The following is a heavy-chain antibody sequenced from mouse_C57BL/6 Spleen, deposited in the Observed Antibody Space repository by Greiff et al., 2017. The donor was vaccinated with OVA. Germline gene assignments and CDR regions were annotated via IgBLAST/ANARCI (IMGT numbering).Heavy chain of an antibody. J-gene: IGHJ1*03. D-gene: IGHD1-1*01. V-gene: IGHV1-69*01. Sequence: QVQLQQPGAELVMPGASVKLSCKASGYTFTSYWMHWVKQRPGQGLEWIGEIVPSDSNTNYNQKFKGKSTLTVDKSSSTAYMQLSCLTSEYSAIYYCAIYCDYYYGSSGYIDVWGTGTTVTVSS. CDR2: IVPSDSNT. CDR1: GYTFTSYW. CDR3: AIYCDYYYGSSGYIDV.